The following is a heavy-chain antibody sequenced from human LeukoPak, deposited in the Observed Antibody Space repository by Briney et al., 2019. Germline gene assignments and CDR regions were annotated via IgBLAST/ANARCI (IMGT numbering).Heavy chain of an antibody. CDR2: INSDGSNT. CDR3: TRDPHGYWWFDP. J-gene: IGHJ5*02. D-gene: IGHD5-18*01. V-gene: IGHV3-74*03. CDR1: GFTFSNYW. Sequence: PGGSLRLSCVASGFTFSNYWMHWVRQDPGKGLVWVSRINSDGSNTTYADSVKGRFTISRDNAKNTLYLQMNSLRAEDTAVYYCTRDPHGYWWFDPWGQGTLVTVSS.